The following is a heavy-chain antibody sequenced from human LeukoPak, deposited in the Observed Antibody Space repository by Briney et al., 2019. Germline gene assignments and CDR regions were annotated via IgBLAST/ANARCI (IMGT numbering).Heavy chain of an antibody. CDR2: IYSGGST. CDR1: GLTFSSYS. CDR3: ASLGYYYVSSGYYSPFDY. V-gene: IGHV3-66*01. Sequence: GGSLRLSCAASGLTFSSYSMNWVRQAPGKGLEWVSVIYSGGSTYYADSVKGRFTISRDNSKNTLYLQMNSLRAEDTAVYYCASLGYYYVSSGYYSPFDYWGQGTLVTVSS. J-gene: IGHJ4*02. D-gene: IGHD3-22*01.